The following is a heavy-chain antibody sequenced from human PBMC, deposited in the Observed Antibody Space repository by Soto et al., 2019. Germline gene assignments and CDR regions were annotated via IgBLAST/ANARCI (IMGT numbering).Heavy chain of an antibody. Sequence: QLQLQESGPGLVKPSETLSLTCTVSGGSISSSSYYWGWIRQPPGKGLEWIGSIYYSGSTYYNPSLKSRVTISVDTSKNQFSLKLSSVTAADTAVYYCASPRSYCSGGSCYSVIDYWGQGTLVTVSS. V-gene: IGHV4-39*01. J-gene: IGHJ4*02. CDR3: ASPRSYCSGGSCYSVIDY. CDR1: GGSISSSSYY. D-gene: IGHD2-15*01. CDR2: IYYSGST.